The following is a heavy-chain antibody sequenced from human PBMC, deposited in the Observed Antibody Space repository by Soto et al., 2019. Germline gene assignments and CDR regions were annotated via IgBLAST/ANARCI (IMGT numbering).Heavy chain of an antibody. Sequence: GASVKVSCKVSGYTLTELSMHWVRQAPGKGLEWMGGFDPEDGETIYAQKFQGRVTMTEDTSTDTAYMELSSLRSEDTAVYYCAKLIAAAGTDWFDPWGQGILVTVSS. D-gene: IGHD6-13*01. CDR3: AKLIAAAGTDWFDP. CDR1: GYTLTELS. J-gene: IGHJ5*02. V-gene: IGHV1-24*01. CDR2: FDPEDGET.